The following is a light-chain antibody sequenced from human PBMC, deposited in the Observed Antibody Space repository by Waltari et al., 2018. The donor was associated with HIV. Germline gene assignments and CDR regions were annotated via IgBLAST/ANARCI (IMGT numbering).Light chain of an antibody. CDR1: QTIISNF. CDR3: QQYSSSPWT. J-gene: IGKJ1*01. CDR2: DAS. V-gene: IGKV3D-20*01. Sequence: VFKQSPVSLCLSPGERTTLSCGASQTIISNFLAWYQQRLGLPPSLLIYDASKRASGVPDRFSGAGSGTDFTLTINRLDPEDSAVYFCQQYSSSPWTSGHGTKV.